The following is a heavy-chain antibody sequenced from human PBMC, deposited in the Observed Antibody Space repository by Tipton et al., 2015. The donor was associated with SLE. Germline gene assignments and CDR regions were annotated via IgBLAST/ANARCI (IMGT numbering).Heavy chain of an antibody. CDR1: GGSISSGGYY. J-gene: IGHJ4*02. Sequence: TLSLTCTVSGGSISSGGYYWNWIRQHPEKGLEWIGYIYYSGSTYCNPSLRSRVTISADPSKNHFSLKLSSVTAADTAVYYCATGGGYYKFDYWGQGTLVTVSS. CDR2: IYYSGST. D-gene: IGHD3-22*01. CDR3: ATGGGYYKFDY. V-gene: IGHV4-31*03.